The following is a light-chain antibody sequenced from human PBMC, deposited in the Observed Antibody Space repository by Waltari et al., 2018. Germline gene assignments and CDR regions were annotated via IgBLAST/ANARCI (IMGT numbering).Light chain of an antibody. CDR1: SSNIGSNY. Sequence: QSVLTQPPSASGTPGQRVTISCSGSSSNIGSNYVYWYQQLPGTAPKLLIYRKNQRPSGVPDRFSGSKSGTSASLAISGRRSEDEADYYCAAWDDSLSGYVFGTGTKVTVL. CDR2: RKN. V-gene: IGLV1-47*01. CDR3: AAWDDSLSGYV. J-gene: IGLJ1*01.